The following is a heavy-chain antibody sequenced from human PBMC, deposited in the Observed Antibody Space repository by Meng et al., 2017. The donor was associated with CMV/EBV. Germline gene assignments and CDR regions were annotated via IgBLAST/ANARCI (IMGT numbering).Heavy chain of an antibody. CDR2: IYYRGST. D-gene: IGHD1-7*01. CDR1: GGSISSSSYY. J-gene: IGHJ6*02. CDR3: ARDGSYNWNYIYYYYGMDV. Sequence: SETLSLTCTVSGGSISSSSYYWGWIRQPPGKGLEWIGSIYYRGSTYYNPSLKSRVTISVDTSKNQFSLKLSSVTAADTAVYYCARDGSYNWNYIYYYYGMDVWGQGTTVTVSS. V-gene: IGHV4-39*07.